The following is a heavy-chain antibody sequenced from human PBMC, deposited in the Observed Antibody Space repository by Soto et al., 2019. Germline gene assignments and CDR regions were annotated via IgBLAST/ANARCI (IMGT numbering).Heavy chain of an antibody. J-gene: IGHJ3*02. D-gene: IGHD2-15*01. CDR3: ARDSAGYCSGGRTACEAFDI. CDR1: GYTFTSYY. V-gene: IGHV1-46*01. CDR2: INPSGGST. Sequence: ASVKVSCKASGYTFTSYYMHWVRQAPGQGLEWMGIINPSGGSTSYAQKFQGRVTMTRDTSTSTVYMELSSLRSEDTAVYYCARDSAGYCSGGRTACEAFDIWGQGTMGTGSS.